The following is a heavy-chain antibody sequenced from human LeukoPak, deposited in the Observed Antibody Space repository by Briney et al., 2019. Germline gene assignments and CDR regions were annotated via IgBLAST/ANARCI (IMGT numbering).Heavy chain of an antibody. J-gene: IGHJ4*02. CDR2: IKQDGSEK. CDR3: ARGGAYCSGGSCYWVY. V-gene: IGHV3-7*03. Sequence: GGSLRLSCAASGFTFSSYWMSWVRQAPGKGLEWVANIKQDGSEKYHVDSVKGRFTISGDNAKNSLYLQMNSLRAEDTAVYYCARGGAYCSGGSCYWVYWGQGTLVTVSS. D-gene: IGHD2-15*01. CDR1: GFTFSSYW.